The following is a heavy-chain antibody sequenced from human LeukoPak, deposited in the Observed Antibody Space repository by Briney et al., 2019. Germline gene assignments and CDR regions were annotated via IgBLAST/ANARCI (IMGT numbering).Heavy chain of an antibody. D-gene: IGHD3-22*01. CDR2: IYTGGTT. CDR1: GFTFSSYE. J-gene: IGHJ6*02. Sequence: PGGSLRLSCAASGFTFSSYEMNWVRQAPGKGLEWVSVIYTGGTTYYADSVKGRFTISRDNSKNTVYLQMNSLRPEDRAVYYCTRDPQMTSGYGMDVWGQGTTVAVS. CDR3: TRDPQMTSGYGMDV. V-gene: IGHV3-66*02.